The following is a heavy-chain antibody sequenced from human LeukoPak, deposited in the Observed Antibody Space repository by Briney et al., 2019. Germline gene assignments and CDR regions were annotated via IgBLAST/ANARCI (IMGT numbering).Heavy chain of an antibody. V-gene: IGHV3-23*01. J-gene: IGHJ4*02. CDR3: AKQLGYCSDGSCYFPY. CDR2: ISNNGGYT. CDR1: GFTVCNNR. D-gene: IGHD2-15*01. Sequence: GGSLRLSCAASGFTVCNNRMSWVRQAPGKGLEWVSAISNNGGYTYYADSVQGRFTISRDNSKSTLCLQMNSLRAEDTAVYYCAKQLGYCSDGSCYFPYWGQGTLVTVSS.